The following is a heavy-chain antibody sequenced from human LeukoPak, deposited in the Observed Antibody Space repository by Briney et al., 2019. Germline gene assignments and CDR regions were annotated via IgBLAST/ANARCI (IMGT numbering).Heavy chain of an antibody. CDR1: GFTFSSYS. D-gene: IGHD4-17*01. J-gene: IGHJ6*04. Sequence: GGSLRLYCAASGFTFSSYSMNWVRQAPGKGLEWVSSISSSSSYIYYADSVKGRFTISRDNAKNSPYLQMNSLRAEDTAVYYCAREYGDYYYYGMDVWGKGTTVTVSS. CDR2: ISSSSSYI. V-gene: IGHV3-21*01. CDR3: AREYGDYYYYGMDV.